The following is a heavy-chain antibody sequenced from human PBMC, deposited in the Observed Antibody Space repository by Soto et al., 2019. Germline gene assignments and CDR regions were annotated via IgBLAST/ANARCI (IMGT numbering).Heavy chain of an antibody. J-gene: IGHJ4*02. CDR1: GFSFDDYA. Sequence: EVQLVQSGGGLVQPGRSLRLSCGGSGFSFDDYALHWVRQAPGKGLEWLSGISWNSGIIGYADSVRGRFTISRDNAKNSLFLQMNSLTPDDTAFYYCAKKSDSTSPSHSDYWGQGVLVTVSS. CDR3: AKKSDSTSPSHSDY. V-gene: IGHV3-9*01. CDR2: ISWNSGII.